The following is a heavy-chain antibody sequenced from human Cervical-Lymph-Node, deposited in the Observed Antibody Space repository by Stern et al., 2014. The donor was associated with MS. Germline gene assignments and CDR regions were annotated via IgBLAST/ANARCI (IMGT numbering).Heavy chain of an antibody. D-gene: IGHD2-15*01. CDR2: INPSGGST. V-gene: IGHV1-46*03. Sequence: VPLVQSGAEVKKPGASVKVSCKASGYTFTSYYMHWVRQAPGQGLEWKGIINPSGGSTSYAQKFQGRVTMTRDTSTSTVYMELSSLRSEDTAVYYCARAIVVAATFDYWGQGTLVTVSS. CDR1: GYTFTSYY. CDR3: ARAIVVAATFDY. J-gene: IGHJ4*02.